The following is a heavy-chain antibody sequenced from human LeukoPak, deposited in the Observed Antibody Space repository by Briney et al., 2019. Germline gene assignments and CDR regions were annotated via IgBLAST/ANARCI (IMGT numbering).Heavy chain of an antibody. Sequence: ASVKVSCKASGYTFTGYYMHWVRQAPGQGLEWMGRINPNSGGTNYAQKFQGRVTMTRDTSISTACMELSRLRSDDTAVYYCARTVGATTYDAFDIWGQGTMVTVSS. J-gene: IGHJ3*02. CDR2: INPNSGGT. D-gene: IGHD1-26*01. CDR3: ARTVGATTYDAFDI. CDR1: GYTFTGYY. V-gene: IGHV1-2*06.